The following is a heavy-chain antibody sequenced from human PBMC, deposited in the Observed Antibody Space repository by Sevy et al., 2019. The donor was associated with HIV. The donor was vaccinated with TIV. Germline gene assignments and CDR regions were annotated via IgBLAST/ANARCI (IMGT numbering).Heavy chain of an antibody. J-gene: IGHJ4*02. Sequence: ASVKVSCRTSGYTFVNYGVTWVRQIPGQGLEWLGWIHTNGGGAHPAQKFQNRVTLTADTSTNTAHMELESLTSDDTALYYCARGPVTSSAVNFFDFWGQGTLVTVSS. CDR1: GYTFVNYG. D-gene: IGHD2-2*01. CDR2: IHTNGGGA. V-gene: IGHV1-18*01. CDR3: ARGPVTSSAVNFFDF.